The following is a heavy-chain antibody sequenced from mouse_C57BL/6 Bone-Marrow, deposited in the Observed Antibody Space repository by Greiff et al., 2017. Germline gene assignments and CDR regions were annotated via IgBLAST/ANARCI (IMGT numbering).Heavy chain of an antibody. V-gene: IGHV1-74*01. J-gene: IGHJ1*03. CDR3: AMNYDYEWYFDV. CDR1: GYTFTSYW. D-gene: IGHD2-4*01. CDR2: IHPSDSDT. Sequence: QVQLQQPGAELVKPGASVKVSCKASGYTFTSYWMHWVKQRPGQGLEWIGRIHPSDSDTNYNQKFKGKATLTVDKSSSTAYMQLSSLTSEESAVYYCAMNYDYEWYFDVWGTGTTVTVSS.